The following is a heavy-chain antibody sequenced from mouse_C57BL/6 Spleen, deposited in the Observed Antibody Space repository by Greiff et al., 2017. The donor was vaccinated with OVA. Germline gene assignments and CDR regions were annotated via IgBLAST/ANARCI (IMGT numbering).Heavy chain of an antibody. CDR1: GYTFTSYW. Sequence: LQESGAELVRPGTSVKLSCKASGYTFTSYWMHWVKQRPGQGLEWIGVIDPSDSYTNYNQKFKGKATLTVDTSSSTAYMQLSSLTSEDSAVYYCARRDAMDYWGQGTSVTVSS. V-gene: IGHV1-59*01. CDR2: IDPSDSYT. J-gene: IGHJ4*01. CDR3: ARRDAMDY.